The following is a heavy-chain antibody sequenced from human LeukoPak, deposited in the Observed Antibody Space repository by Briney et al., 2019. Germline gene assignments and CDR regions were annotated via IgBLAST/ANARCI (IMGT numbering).Heavy chain of an antibody. V-gene: IGHV1-2*02. D-gene: IGHD2-8*02. Sequence: ASVKVSCKASGYTFTDYYLHWVRQAPGQGLEWMGWINPKTGGTDYAQKFQGRFTMTRDTSISTVYMELSRLRSDDTAVYFCARDSTAAPHCFDYWGQGTLVTVSS. CDR1: GYTFTDYY. CDR2: INPKTGGT. CDR3: ARDSTAAPHCFDY. J-gene: IGHJ4*02.